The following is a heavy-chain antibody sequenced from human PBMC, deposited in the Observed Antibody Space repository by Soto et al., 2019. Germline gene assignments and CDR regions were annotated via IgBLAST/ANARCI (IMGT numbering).Heavy chain of an antibody. V-gene: IGHV4-30-4*01. Sequence: PSETLSLTCTVSGGSISSGDYYWSWIRQPPGKGLEWIGYIYYSGSTYYNPSLKSRVTISVDTSKNQFSLKLSSVTAADTAVYYCARGKITMIVVWTSGWFDPWGQGTLVTV. CDR2: IYYSGST. D-gene: IGHD3-22*01. CDR1: GGSISSGDYY. J-gene: IGHJ5*02. CDR3: ARGKITMIVVWTSGWFDP.